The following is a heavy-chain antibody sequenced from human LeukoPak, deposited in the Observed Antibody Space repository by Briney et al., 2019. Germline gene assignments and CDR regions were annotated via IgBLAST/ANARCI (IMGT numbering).Heavy chain of an antibody. Sequence: GGSLRLSCAASGFTLSRHWMSWVRQAPGKGLEWVAHIRQDGNWRHHEDSVEGRFTISRDNAKNSLYLQMNSLRVEDTAVYYCARFGDPSTTLDYWGQGTRVTVSS. V-gene: IGHV3-7*01. CDR1: GFTLSRHW. CDR2: IRQDGNWR. CDR3: ARFGDPSTTLDY. D-gene: IGHD3-16*01. J-gene: IGHJ4*02.